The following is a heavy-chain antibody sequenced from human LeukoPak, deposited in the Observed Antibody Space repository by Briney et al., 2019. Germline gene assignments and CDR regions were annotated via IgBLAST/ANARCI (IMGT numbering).Heavy chain of an antibody. Sequence: GGSLRLSRVDLGVRLIIKKISWVRQAPGKGLEWVSILYNGGGAHYADSVGGRFTISRDNSRNTLFLQMTSLRADDTAVYYCARRDATGWYHHFDYWGQGTQVTVSS. D-gene: IGHD6-19*01. CDR3: ARRDATGWYHHFDY. V-gene: IGHV3-53*01. J-gene: IGHJ4*02. CDR2: LYNGGGA. CDR1: VRLIIKK.